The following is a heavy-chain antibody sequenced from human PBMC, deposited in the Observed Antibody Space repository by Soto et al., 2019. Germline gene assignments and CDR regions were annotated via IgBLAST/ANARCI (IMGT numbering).Heavy chain of an antibody. Sequence: ASVKVSCKASGYTFNTYSISWVRQAPGQGLEWMGWINGYNGDTHYAQKFQGRVTMTTDTSTSTAYMELRSLRSDDTAMYYCARENVLSYVDTAMVDYFDYWGQGTLVTVSS. CDR3: ARENVLSYVDTAMVDYFDY. CDR1: GYTFNTYS. CDR2: INGYNGDT. V-gene: IGHV1-18*01. D-gene: IGHD5-18*01. J-gene: IGHJ4*02.